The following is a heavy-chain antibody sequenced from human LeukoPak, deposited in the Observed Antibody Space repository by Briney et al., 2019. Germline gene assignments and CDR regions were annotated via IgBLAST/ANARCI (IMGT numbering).Heavy chain of an antibody. D-gene: IGHD3-3*01. V-gene: IGHV4-31*03. CDR2: IYYSGST. CDR1: GGSISSGGYY. Sequence: SETLSLTCTVSGGSISSGGYYWSWIRQHPGKGLEWIGYIYYSGSTYYNPSLKSRVTISVDTSKNQFSLKLSSVTAVDTAVYYCARDRYYDFWSGYDAFDIWGQGTMVTVSS. CDR3: ARDRYYDFWSGYDAFDI. J-gene: IGHJ3*02.